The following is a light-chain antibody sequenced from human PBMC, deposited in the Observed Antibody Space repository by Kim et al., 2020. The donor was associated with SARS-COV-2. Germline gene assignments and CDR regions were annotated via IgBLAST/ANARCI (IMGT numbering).Light chain of an antibody. J-gene: IGLJ2*01. CDR1: SSNVGNNY. CDR2: DNR. CDR3: ATWDNSLDHYVL. V-gene: IGLV1-51*01. Sequence: QSVLTQPPSVSAAPGQKVTISCSGNSSNVGNNYVSWYQQFPGGAPKLLIYDNRKRPSGIPDRFSGSKSGTSATLAITGLQTGDEADYYCATWDNSLDHYVLFGGGTKVTVL.